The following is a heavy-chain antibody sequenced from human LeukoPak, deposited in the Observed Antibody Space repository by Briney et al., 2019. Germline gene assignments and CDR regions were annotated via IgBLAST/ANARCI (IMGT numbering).Heavy chain of an antibody. J-gene: IGHJ4*02. D-gene: IGHD3-10*01. Sequence: ASVKVSSTTSGYTFTSYYMHWVRQAPGQGLEWMGIINPSGGTTSYAQKFQGRVTMTRDTSTSTVYMELSSLRSEDTAVYYCARDKSGHSGVIDYWGQGTLVTVSS. V-gene: IGHV1-46*01. CDR1: GYTFTSYY. CDR2: INPSGGTT. CDR3: ARDKSGHSGVIDY.